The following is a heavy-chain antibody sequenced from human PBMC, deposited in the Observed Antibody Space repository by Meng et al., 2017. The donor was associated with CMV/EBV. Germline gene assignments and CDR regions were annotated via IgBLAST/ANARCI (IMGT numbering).Heavy chain of an antibody. V-gene: IGHV4-31*02. Sequence: VSGGSISSGGYYWSWIRQHPGKGLEWIGYIYYSGSTYYNPSLKSRVTISVDTSKNQFSLKLSSVTAADMAVYYCARSGDGYNSMDYWGQGTLVTVSS. D-gene: IGHD5-24*01. CDR3: ARSGDGYNSMDY. CDR2: IYYSGST. CDR1: GGSISSGGYY. J-gene: IGHJ4*02.